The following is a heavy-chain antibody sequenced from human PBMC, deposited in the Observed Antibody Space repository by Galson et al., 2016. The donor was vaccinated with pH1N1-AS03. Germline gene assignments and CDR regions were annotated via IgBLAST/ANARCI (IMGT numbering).Heavy chain of an antibody. CDR3: ARDPEKYDFWSGCLRGMDV. CDR2: IYTSGST. D-gene: IGHD3-3*01. Sequence: TLSLTCTASGDSISSSDYYWSWVRQPAGKGLEWIGRIYTSGSTNYNPSLKSRVTILVDTSKNQFSLNLSSVTAADTAVYYCARDPEKYDFWSGCLRGMDVWGQGTTVTVSS. J-gene: IGHJ6*02. V-gene: IGHV4-61*02. CDR1: GDSISSSDYY.